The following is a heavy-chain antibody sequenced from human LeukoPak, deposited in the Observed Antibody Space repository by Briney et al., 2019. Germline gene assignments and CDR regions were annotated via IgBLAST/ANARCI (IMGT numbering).Heavy chain of an antibody. J-gene: IGHJ4*02. CDR3: ARDDYGNYMADY. V-gene: IGHV3-21*01. CDR2: ISSSSSYI. CDR1: GFTFSSYS. Sequence: GGSLRLSCAASGFTFSSYSMNWVRQAPWKGLEWVSSISSSSSYIYYADSVKGRFTISRDNAKNSLYLQMNSLRAEDTAVYYCARDDYGNYMADYWGQGTLVTVSS. D-gene: IGHD4-11*01.